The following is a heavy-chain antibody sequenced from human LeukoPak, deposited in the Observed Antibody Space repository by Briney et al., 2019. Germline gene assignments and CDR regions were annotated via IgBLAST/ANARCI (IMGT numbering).Heavy chain of an antibody. CDR2: ISYDGSNK. CDR3: AKEQYSSGWYRWDLLYYFDY. CDR1: GFTFSSYG. V-gene: IGHV3-30*18. D-gene: IGHD6-19*01. Sequence: GGSLRLSCAASGFTFSSYGMHWVRQAPGKGLEWVAVISYDGSNKYYADSVKGRFTISRDNSKNTLYLQMNSLRAEDTAVYYCAKEQYSSGWYRWDLLYYFDYWGQGTLVTASS. J-gene: IGHJ4*02.